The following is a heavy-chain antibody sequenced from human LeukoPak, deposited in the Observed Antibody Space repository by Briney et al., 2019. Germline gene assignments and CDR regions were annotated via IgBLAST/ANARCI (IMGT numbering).Heavy chain of an antibody. J-gene: IGHJ4*02. CDR2: ISASGDYK. Sequence: GGSLRLSCAASGFTFSSYAMSWVRQAPGKGLEWVSGISASGDYKYYADSAKGRFTISRDNSKNTLYLHMSSLRAEDTAVYYCATDNYDNTGYYPHPYYFAYWGQGTLVTDSS. D-gene: IGHD3-22*01. CDR3: ATDNYDNTGYYPHPYYFAY. V-gene: IGHV3-23*01. CDR1: GFTFSSYA.